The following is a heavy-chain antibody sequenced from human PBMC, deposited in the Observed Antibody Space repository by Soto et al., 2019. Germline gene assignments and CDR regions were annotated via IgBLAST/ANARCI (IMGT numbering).Heavy chain of an antibody. J-gene: IGHJ6*03. D-gene: IGHD3-10*01. CDR3: ARGRNMVRGVIVYYYYYMDV. V-gene: IGHV4-59*01. CDR2: IYYSGST. CDR1: GGSISSYY. Sequence: TSETLSLTCTVSGGSISSYYWSWIRQPPGKGLEWIGYIYYSGSTNYNPSLKSRVTISVDTSKNQFSLKLSSVTAADTAVYYCARGRNMVRGVIVYYYYYMDVWGKGTTVTVSS.